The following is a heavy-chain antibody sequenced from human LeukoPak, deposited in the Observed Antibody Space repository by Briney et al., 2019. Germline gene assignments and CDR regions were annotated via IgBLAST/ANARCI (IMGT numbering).Heavy chain of an antibody. CDR1: GFTVSSNY. CDR2: IYSGGST. D-gene: IGHD6-13*01. CDR3: ARRYSSSPEAFDY. Sequence: GGSLRLSCAVSGFTVSSNYLTWVRQAPGKGLEWVSVIYSGGSTYYVDSVKGRFTISRDNSKNTLYLQMNSLRGEDTAVYYCARRYSSSPEAFDYWGQGTLVTVSS. J-gene: IGHJ4*02. V-gene: IGHV3-53*01.